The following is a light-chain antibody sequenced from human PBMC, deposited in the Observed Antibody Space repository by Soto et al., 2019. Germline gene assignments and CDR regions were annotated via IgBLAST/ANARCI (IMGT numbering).Light chain of an antibody. CDR1: QSVSSN. CDR2: GAS. Sequence: EIVMTQSPATLSVSPGERATLSCRASQSVSSNLAWYQQKPGQAPRLLIYGASTRATGISARFSGSGSGTEFTLTISSLQSEDFAVNYCQQYNTWLWTFGQGTKVEIK. V-gene: IGKV3-15*01. CDR3: QQYNTWLWT. J-gene: IGKJ1*01.